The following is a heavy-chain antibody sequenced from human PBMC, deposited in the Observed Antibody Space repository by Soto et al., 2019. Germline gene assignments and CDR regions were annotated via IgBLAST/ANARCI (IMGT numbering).Heavy chain of an antibody. CDR3: ARDGMTTGDT. D-gene: IGHD2-21*02. Sequence: QLQLQESGPGQVRPSETLSLTCIVSGVSVRSYTWSWVRQPANKGLEWIGRVFSSVSATYNPSLKSRVSISMDTPENRISLKLDSVTAADAGVYFCARDGMTTGDTWGPGTLVTVSP. V-gene: IGHV4-4*07. J-gene: IGHJ4*02. CDR1: GVSVRSYT. CDR2: VFSSVSA.